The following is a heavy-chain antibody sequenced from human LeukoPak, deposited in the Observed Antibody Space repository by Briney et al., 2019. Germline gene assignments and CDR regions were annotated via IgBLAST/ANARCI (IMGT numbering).Heavy chain of an antibody. D-gene: IGHD6-6*01. CDR1: GLTFSSYA. V-gene: IGHV3-23*01. Sequence: GGSLRLSCAASGLTFSSYAMSWVRQAPGKGLEWVSGISGSGGNTYYADSVRGRFTISRDNAKKTLYLQMNSLRAEDTAVYYCATTNSSSSAVDYWGQGTLVTVSS. J-gene: IGHJ4*02. CDR3: ATTNSSSSAVDY. CDR2: ISGSGGNT.